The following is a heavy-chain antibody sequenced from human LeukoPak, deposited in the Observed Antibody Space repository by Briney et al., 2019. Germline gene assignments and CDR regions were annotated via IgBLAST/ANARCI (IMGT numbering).Heavy chain of an antibody. D-gene: IGHD3-3*01. CDR3: ARDNGVVHGVYYMDV. J-gene: IGHJ6*03. Sequence: PGGSLRLSCAASGFTFSNYWMTWVRQAPGKGLEWVADIKQDGSEKLYVKSVRGRFTVSRDNPKMSLFLQLNSLRAEDTAVYYCARDNGVVHGVYYMDVWGKGTTVTVS. CDR2: IKQDGSEK. CDR1: GFTFSNYW. V-gene: IGHV3-7*01.